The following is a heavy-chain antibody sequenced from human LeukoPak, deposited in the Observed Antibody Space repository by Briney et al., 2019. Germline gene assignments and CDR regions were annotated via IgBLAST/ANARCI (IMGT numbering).Heavy chain of an antibody. Sequence: GGSLRLSCAASGFTFSSYSMNWVRQAPGQGLEWVSSISSSSSYIYYADSVKGRFTISRDNAKNSLYLQMNSLRAEDTAVYYCARDPASRGYSYGYDLDYWGQGTLVTVSS. CDR3: ARDPASRGYSYGYDLDY. CDR1: GFTFSSYS. V-gene: IGHV3-21*01. D-gene: IGHD5-18*01. CDR2: ISSSSSYI. J-gene: IGHJ4*02.